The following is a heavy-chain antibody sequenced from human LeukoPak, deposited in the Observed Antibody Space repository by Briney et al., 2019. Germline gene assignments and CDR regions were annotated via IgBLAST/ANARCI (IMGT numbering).Heavy chain of an antibody. Sequence: GGSLRLSCVASGFTFSSYVMHWVRQAPGKGLEWVALISYDENKNYYTESVKGRFTISRDNSKRTRYLHMNSLSAEDSAVYYCAKDSPPGYSSSWYVWGQGTLVTVSS. CDR3: AKDSPPGYSSSWYV. J-gene: IGHJ4*02. D-gene: IGHD6-13*01. CDR2: ISYDENKN. CDR1: GFTFSSYV. V-gene: IGHV3-30*18.